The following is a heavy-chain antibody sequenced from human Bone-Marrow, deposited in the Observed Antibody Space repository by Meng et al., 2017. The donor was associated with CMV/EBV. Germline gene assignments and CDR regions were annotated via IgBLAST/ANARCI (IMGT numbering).Heavy chain of an antibody. J-gene: IGHJ5*02. CDR1: GYTFTSYY. V-gene: IGHV1-46*01. Sequence: ASVKVSCKASGYTFTSYYMHWVRQAPGQGLEWMGIINPSGGSTSYAQKFQGRVTMTRDTSTSTAYMELSSLRSEDTAVYYCASSVVPAAINDHNWFDPWGQGTRVTGSS. D-gene: IGHD2-2*01. CDR2: INPSGGST. CDR3: ASSVVPAAINDHNWFDP.